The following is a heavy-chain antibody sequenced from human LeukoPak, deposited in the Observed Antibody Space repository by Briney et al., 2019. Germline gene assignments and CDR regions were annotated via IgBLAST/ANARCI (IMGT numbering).Heavy chain of an antibody. V-gene: IGHV3-43*02. CDR1: GFTIGPYA. D-gene: IGHD2/OR15-2a*01. CDR3: ATWAFYHNLDV. J-gene: IGHJ6*02. CDR2: IKADGSGT. Sequence: GGSLGLSCAASGFTIGPYAMYWVRQGPGRGLEWVSVIKADGSGTFYADSVRGLFTTSRDNSKNSLYLQMNSLTSEDTALYYCATWAFYHNLDVWGQGTTVIVSS.